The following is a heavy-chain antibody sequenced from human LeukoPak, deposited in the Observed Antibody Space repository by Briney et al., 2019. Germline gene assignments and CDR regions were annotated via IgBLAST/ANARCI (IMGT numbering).Heavy chain of an antibody. V-gene: IGHV3-49*04. D-gene: IGHD2-15*01. CDR2: IRSKAYGGTT. CDR3: TRAGHSERADDAFDI. Sequence: GGSLRLSCTASGFTFGDYAMSWVRQAPGKGLEWVGFIRSKAYGGTTEYAASVKGRFTISRDDSKSIAYLQMNSLKTEDTAVYYCTRAGHSERADDAFDIWGQGTMVTVSS. CDR1: GFTFGDYA. J-gene: IGHJ3*02.